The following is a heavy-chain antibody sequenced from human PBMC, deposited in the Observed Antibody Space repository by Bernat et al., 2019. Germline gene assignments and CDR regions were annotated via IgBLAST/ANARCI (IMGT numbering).Heavy chain of an antibody. CDR2: INKSGSN. V-gene: IGHV4-34*01. Sequence: QVQLQQWGAGLLKPSETLSLTCAVYGGSFSGYYWSWIRQPPGKGLEWIGEINKSGSNNYNPSPKSRVTISVETAKNQFSLKLSSVTGADTAVYYCARKRGFDYWGQGTLVTVSS. J-gene: IGHJ4*02. CDR3: ARKRGFDY. CDR1: GGSFSGYY. D-gene: IGHD3-10*01.